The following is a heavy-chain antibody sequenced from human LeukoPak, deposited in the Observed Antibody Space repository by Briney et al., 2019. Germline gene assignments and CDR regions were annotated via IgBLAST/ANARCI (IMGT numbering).Heavy chain of an antibody. CDR1: GFTISSYA. V-gene: IGHV3-23*01. D-gene: IGHD6-19*01. J-gene: IGHJ4*02. CDR2: ISGSGGST. CDR3: EKDLPSNMAVASYYFDY. Sequence: GGSLRLSCAASGFTISSYAMIWPRLAPGKGLVWVSGISGSGGSTHYADPGKGRFTISRDNSKNTLYLQMNSLRGEDTAEYYWEKDLPSNMAVASYYFDYWGQGTLVTVS.